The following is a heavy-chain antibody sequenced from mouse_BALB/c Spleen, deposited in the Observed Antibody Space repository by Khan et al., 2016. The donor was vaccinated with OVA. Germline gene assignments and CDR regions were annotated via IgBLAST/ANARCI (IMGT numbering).Heavy chain of an antibody. J-gene: IGHJ3*01. D-gene: IGHD1-3*01. V-gene: IGHV1-77*01. CDR1: GYTFTDYY. CDR2: INPGSGNS. CDR3: AREWGAWFAD. Sequence: VQLQESGAELARPGASVKLSCKASGYTFTDYYIDWVKQRPGQGLEWIGEINPGSGNSYYNEKLKGKATLTEDNSSNTAFVKLSSLTSDVSAVYFCAREWGAWFADWGQGTLVTVSA.